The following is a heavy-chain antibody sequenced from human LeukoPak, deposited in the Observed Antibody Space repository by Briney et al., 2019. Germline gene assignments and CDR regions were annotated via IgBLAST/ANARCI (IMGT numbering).Heavy chain of an antibody. CDR1: GFTFNNYA. V-gene: IGHV3-23*01. CDR2: ISGSGGDT. CDR3: AKTTAGYSSGRYPGWPADY. D-gene: IGHD6-19*01. Sequence: GGSLRLSCTASGFTFNNYAIYWVRQAPGKGLEWVSGISGSGGDTYFADFVKGRFSISRDNFRNTVHLQINSLTDDDTAVYYCAKTTAGYSSGRYPGWPADYWGPGTVVTVSS. J-gene: IGHJ4*02.